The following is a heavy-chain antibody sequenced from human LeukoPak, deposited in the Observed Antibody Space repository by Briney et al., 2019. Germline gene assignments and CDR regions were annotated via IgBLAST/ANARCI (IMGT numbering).Heavy chain of an antibody. CDR2: IKQDGSEK. D-gene: IGHD3-10*01. Sequence: GGSLRLSCAASGFTFSSYWMSWVRQAPGKGLEWVANIKQDGSEKYYVDSVKGRFTISRDNAKNSLYLQMNSLRAEDTAVYYCARDRRPFRGGGYYFDYWGQGTLVTVSS. J-gene: IGHJ4*02. V-gene: IGHV3-7*01. CDR3: ARDRRPFRGGGYYFDY. CDR1: GFTFSSYW.